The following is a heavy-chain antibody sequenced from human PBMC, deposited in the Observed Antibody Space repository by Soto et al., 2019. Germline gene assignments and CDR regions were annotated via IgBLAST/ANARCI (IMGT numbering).Heavy chain of an antibody. Sequence: QVQLVESGGGVFQPGRSLRLSCAASGFTFSSYGMHWVRQAPGKGLEWVAVIWYDGSNKYYADSVKGRFTISRDNSKNTLYLQMNSLRAEDTAVYYCARDPDYCDHRGFDYWGQGTLVTVSS. J-gene: IGHJ4*02. D-gene: IGHD4-17*01. V-gene: IGHV3-33*01. CDR3: ARDPDYCDHRGFDY. CDR2: IWYDGSNK. CDR1: GFTFSSYG.